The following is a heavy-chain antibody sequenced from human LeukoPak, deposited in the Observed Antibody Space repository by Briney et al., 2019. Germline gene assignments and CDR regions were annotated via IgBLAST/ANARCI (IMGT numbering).Heavy chain of an antibody. D-gene: IGHD5-12*01. CDR1: GFTVSGNY. Sequence: GGTLRLSCAASGFTVSGNYMSWVHQAPGKGLEWVANIKYDGSEQYYVDSVKGRFTISRHSVKILVYLQMDSLRDEDTGVYYCDYQGKWGQGTLVTVSS. CDR3: DYQGK. CDR2: IKYDGSEQ. V-gene: IGHV3-7*02. J-gene: IGHJ1*01.